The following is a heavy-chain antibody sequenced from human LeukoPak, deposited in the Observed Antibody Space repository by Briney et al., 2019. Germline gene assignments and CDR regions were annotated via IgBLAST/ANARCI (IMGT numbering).Heavy chain of an antibody. J-gene: IGHJ4*02. CDR1: GFTFSSYA. D-gene: IGHD5-24*01. V-gene: IGHV3-23*01. Sequence: GGSLRPSCAASGFTFSSYAMNWVRQAPGKGLEWVSGVSGNGGRTFYADSVRGRFAISRDNSKNVLYLQMNSLTAEDTALYYCSKMSETATTHWGQGTLVTVSS. CDR3: SKMSETATTH. CDR2: VSGNGGRT.